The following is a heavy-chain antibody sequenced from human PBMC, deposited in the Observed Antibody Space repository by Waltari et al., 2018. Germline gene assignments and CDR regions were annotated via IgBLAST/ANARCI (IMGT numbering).Heavy chain of an antibody. Sequence: EVQLVQSGVEVKKPGASLKISCLGSGYKFSYYWIAWLRQVPGKGLEWVGISYPGDSETRYSPSFQGQVTMSVDKSATTAYLQWTNMKASDTAMYYCARQSRSSDWYDYWGQGTLITVSS. CDR1: GYKFSYYW. D-gene: IGHD3-9*01. J-gene: IGHJ4*02. CDR3: ARQSRSSDWYDY. CDR2: SYPGDSET. V-gene: IGHV5-51*01.